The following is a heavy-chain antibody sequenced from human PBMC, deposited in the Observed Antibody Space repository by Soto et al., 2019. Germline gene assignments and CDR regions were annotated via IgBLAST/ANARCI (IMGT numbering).Heavy chain of an antibody. CDR1: GGSISSSNW. J-gene: IGHJ6*02. CDR2: IYHSGST. V-gene: IGHV4-4*02. CDR3: ARVVGGCSYGMDV. D-gene: IGHD2-15*01. Sequence: QVQLQESGPGLVKPSGTLSLTCAVSGGSISSSNWWSWVRQPPGKGLEWIGQIYHSGSTNYNPSLKSRVTISVDKSKNQFSLKLSSVPAAETAVYYCARVVGGCSYGMDVWGQGTTVTVSS.